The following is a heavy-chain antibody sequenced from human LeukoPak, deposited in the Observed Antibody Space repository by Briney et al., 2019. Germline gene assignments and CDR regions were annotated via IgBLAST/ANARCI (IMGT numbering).Heavy chain of an antibody. CDR1: GFTFSSYG. CDR3: AKGTSRIAAAGSDY. D-gene: IGHD6-13*01. J-gene: IGHJ4*02. V-gene: IGHV3-30*18. CDR2: ISNDGSNK. Sequence: GGSLRLSCAASGFTFSSYGMHWVRQAPGKGLEWVAVISNDGSNKYYADSVKGRFTISRDNSKNTLYLQMNSLRAEDTAVYYCAKGTSRIAAAGSDYWGQGTLVTVSS.